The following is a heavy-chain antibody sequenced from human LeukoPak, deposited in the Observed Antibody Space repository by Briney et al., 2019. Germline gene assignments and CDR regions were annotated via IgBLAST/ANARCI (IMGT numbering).Heavy chain of an antibody. CDR3: ARVFDSSSWGGDYYYYYMDV. CDR1: GGSISSYY. CDR2: IYYSGST. V-gene: IGHV4-59*01. J-gene: IGHJ6*03. D-gene: IGHD6-13*01. Sequence: PSETLSLTCTVSGGSISSYYWSWIRQPPGKGLEWIGYIYYSGSTSYNPSLKSRVTISVDTSKNQFSLKLSSVTAADTAVYYCARVFDSSSWGGDYYYYYMDVWGKGTTVTVSS.